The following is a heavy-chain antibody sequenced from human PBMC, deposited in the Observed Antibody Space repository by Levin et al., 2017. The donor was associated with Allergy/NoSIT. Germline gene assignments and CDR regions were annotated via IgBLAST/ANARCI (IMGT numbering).Heavy chain of an antibody. J-gene: IGHJ6*02. V-gene: IGHV3-21*01. CDR3: ARDGSNYYYYYGMDV. CDR2: ISSSSSYI. CDR1: GFTFSSYS. D-gene: IGHD1-26*01. Sequence: GGSLRLSCAASGFTFSSYSMNWVRQAPGKGLEWVSSISSSSSYIYYADSVKGRFTISRDNAKNSLYLQMNSLRAEDTAVYYCARDGSNYYYYYGMDVWGQGTTVTVSS.